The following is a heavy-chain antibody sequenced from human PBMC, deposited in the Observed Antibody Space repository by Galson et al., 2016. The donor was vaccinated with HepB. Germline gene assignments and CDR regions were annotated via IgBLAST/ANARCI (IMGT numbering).Heavy chain of an antibody. CDR1: GFTFSTYG. CDR3: ARAALLAVAVTGVGDY. J-gene: IGHJ4*02. CDR2: ILSDGTTD. V-gene: IGHV3-33*05. Sequence: SLRLSCAASGFTFSTYGMHWVRQAPGKGLEWVAIILSDGTTDYYADSVKGRFTISRDNSKNTLFLQMNSLRAEETAVYYCARAALLAVAVTGVGDYWGQGTLFTVSS. D-gene: IGHD6-19*01.